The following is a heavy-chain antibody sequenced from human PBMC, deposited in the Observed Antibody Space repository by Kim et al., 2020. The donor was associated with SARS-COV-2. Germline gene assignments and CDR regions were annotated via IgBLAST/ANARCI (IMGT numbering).Heavy chain of an antibody. D-gene: IGHD6-13*01. CDR1: GFTFSGYD. CDR2: ISSSIGYT. Sequence: GGSLRLSCAASGFTFSGYDMRWVRQAPGKGLEWVSCISSSIGYTNYADSLKGRFTISRDNSKNSLYLQMNSLRADDTAVYSCARVWLGSSSWYYFDYWGQGTLVTVSS. V-gene: IGHV3-11*05. J-gene: IGHJ4*02. CDR3: ARVWLGSSSWYYFDY.